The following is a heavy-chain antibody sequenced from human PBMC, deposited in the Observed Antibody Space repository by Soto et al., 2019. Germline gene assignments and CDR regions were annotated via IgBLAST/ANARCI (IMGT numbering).Heavy chain of an antibody. V-gene: IGHV3-30-3*01. CDR2: ISYDGSNK. CDR1: GFTFSSYA. CDR3: ARDQDRYDSSGYYDAFDI. D-gene: IGHD3-22*01. Sequence: GGSLRLSCAASGFTFSSYAMHWVRQAPGKGLEWVAVISYDGSNKYYADYVKGRFTISRDNSKNTLYLQMNSLRAEDTAVYYFARDQDRYDSSGYYDAFDIWGQGTMVTVSS. J-gene: IGHJ3*02.